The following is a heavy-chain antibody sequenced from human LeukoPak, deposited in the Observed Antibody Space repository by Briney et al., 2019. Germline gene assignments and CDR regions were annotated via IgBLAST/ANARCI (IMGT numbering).Heavy chain of an antibody. D-gene: IGHD6-19*01. V-gene: IGHV3-74*03. CDR3: ARALDSSGWNGRDY. Sequence: GGSLRLSCAASGFTFSSYWMHWVRQAPGKGLVWVSGTNTDGSSTMYADSVKGRFTIARDNAKNTLYLQMNSLRPEDTAVYYCARALDSSGWNGRDYWGQGTLVTVSS. CDR2: TNTDGSST. J-gene: IGHJ4*02. CDR1: GFTFSSYW.